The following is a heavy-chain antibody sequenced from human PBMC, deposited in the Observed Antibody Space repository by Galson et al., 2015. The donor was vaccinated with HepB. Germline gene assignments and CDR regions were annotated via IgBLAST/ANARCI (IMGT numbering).Heavy chain of an antibody. CDR3: TRIALSGSYWYFDY. CDR2: ISTTSDNK. CDR1: GFTFSSYT. J-gene: IGHJ4*01. Sequence: SLRLSCAASGFTFSSYTMNWVRQAPGKGLEWISYISTTSDNKFSADSVKGRFIISRDNAKNLLYLQMNSLRAEDTAVYYCTRIALSGSYWYFDYWGQGSLVTASS. D-gene: IGHD1-26*01. V-gene: IGHV3-48*01.